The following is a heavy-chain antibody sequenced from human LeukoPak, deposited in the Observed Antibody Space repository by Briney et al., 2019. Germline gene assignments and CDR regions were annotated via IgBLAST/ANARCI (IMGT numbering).Heavy chain of an antibody. Sequence: GGSLRLSCAASGFTLSSYGMHWVRQAPGKGLEWVAVIWYDGSNKYYADSVKGRFTISRDNFKNTLYLQMNSLRAEDTAVYYCARDLSDAFDFDYWGQGTLVTVSS. CDR3: ARDLSDAFDFDY. CDR2: IWYDGSNK. D-gene: IGHD3-16*01. CDR1: GFTLSSYG. V-gene: IGHV3-33*01. J-gene: IGHJ4*02.